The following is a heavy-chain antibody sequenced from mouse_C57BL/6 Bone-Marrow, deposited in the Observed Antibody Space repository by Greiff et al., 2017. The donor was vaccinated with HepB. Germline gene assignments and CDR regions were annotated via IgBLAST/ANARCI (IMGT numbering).Heavy chain of an antibody. Sequence: EVKLQQSGPELVKPGASVKIPCKASGYTFTDYNMDWVKQSHGKSLEWIGDINPNNGGTIYNQKFKGKATLTVDKSSSTAYMELRSLTSEDTAVYYCARKITTVVENYFDYWGQGTTLTVSS. V-gene: IGHV1-18*01. CDR3: ARKITTVVENYFDY. J-gene: IGHJ2*01. D-gene: IGHD1-1*01. CDR2: INPNNGGT. CDR1: GYTFTDYN.